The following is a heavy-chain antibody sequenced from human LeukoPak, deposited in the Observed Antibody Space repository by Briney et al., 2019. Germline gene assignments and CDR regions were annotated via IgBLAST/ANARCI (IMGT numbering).Heavy chain of an antibody. J-gene: IGHJ4*02. Sequence: ASVKVSCKVSGYTLTELSMHWVRQAPGKGLEWMGSFDPEDGETIYAQKFQGRVTMTEDTSTDTAYMELSSLRSEDTAVYYCATSSREWLLWNPQNWGQGTLVTVSS. CDR3: ATSSREWLLWNPQN. CDR2: FDPEDGET. V-gene: IGHV1-24*01. CDR1: GYTLTELS. D-gene: IGHD2-2*01.